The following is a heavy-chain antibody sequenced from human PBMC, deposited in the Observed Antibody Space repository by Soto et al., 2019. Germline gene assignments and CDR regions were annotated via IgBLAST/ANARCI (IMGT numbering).Heavy chain of an antibody. Sequence: LSLTCTVSGGSISSGGYYWSWIRQHPGKGLEWIGYIYYSGSTYYNPSLKSRVTISVDTSKNQFSLKLSSVTAADTAVYYCARESDSKGPNWFDPWGQGTLVTVSS. V-gene: IGHV4-31*03. J-gene: IGHJ5*02. CDR1: GGSISSGGYY. CDR3: ARESDSKGPNWFDP. CDR2: IYYSGST. D-gene: IGHD5-18*01.